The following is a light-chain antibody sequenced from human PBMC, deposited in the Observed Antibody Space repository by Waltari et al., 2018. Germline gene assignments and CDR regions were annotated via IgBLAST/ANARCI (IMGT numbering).Light chain of an antibody. Sequence: EIVMTQSPDTLSVSPGERATLSCRASQSVTTNLAWYQQKPGQAPRLLLYGASPRAPGIPARFSGSGSGTDFTLTISSLQSEDFAVYYCQQYFDWPMYTFAQGTKLEIK. CDR3: QQYFDWPMYT. J-gene: IGKJ2*01. CDR2: GAS. CDR1: QSVTTN. V-gene: IGKV3-15*01.